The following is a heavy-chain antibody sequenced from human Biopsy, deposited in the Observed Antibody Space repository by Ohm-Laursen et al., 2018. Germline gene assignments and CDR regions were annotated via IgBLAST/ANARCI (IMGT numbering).Heavy chain of an antibody. J-gene: IGHJ5*02. CDR2: IDPKSGGT. CDR3: ARELGDFWGGRQFDP. Sequence: ASVKVSCKASAYSFGDHRIHWVRQAPGQGLEWMGWIDPKSGGTNYAQKFQGRVTMTRDTSISTTYMELRRLTSDDTAVFYCARELGDFWGGRQFDPWGQGTLVTVSS. D-gene: IGHD3-3*01. V-gene: IGHV1-2*02. CDR1: AYSFGDHR.